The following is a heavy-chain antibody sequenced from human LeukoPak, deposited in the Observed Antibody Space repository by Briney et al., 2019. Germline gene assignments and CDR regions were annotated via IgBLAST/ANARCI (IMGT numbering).Heavy chain of an antibody. J-gene: IGHJ3*02. D-gene: IGHD5-12*01. CDR1: GFTFSSYG. Sequence: GGSLRLSCAASGFTFSSYGMHWVRQAPGKGLEWVAVISYDGSNKYYADSVKGRFTISRDNSKNTLYLQMNSLRAEDTAVYYCAKDWGRPYSGYDFVAFDIWGQGTMVTVSS. V-gene: IGHV3-30*18. CDR2: ISYDGSNK. CDR3: AKDWGRPYSGYDFVAFDI.